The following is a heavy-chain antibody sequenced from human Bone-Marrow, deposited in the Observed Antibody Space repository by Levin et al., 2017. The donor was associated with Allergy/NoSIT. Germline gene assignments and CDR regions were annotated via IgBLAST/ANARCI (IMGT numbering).Heavy chain of an antibody. CDR3: AREGQLKPRSPYYFYYYYLDV. V-gene: IGHV4-61*02. CDR1: GGSISSGGYY. Sequence: PSETLSLTCTVSGGSISSGGYYWSWIRQPAGKGLECIGRISASGSTNYNPSLKSRVTISIDTSMNQFSLNLSSVTAADTAVYYCAREGQLKPRSPYYFYYYYLDVWGKGTTVTVSS. J-gene: IGHJ6*03. D-gene: IGHD6-13*01. CDR2: ISASGST.